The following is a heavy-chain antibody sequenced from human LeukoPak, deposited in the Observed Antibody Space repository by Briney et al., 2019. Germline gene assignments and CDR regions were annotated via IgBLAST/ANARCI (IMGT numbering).Heavy chain of an antibody. CDR2: AYHSGST. D-gene: IGHD3-22*01. CDR3: ARAGNYYYSSGYYSHFDY. CDR1: GASISSDY. J-gene: IGHJ4*02. Sequence: PSETLTLTCTVSGASISSDYWNWIRQPPGKGLEWIGHAYHSGSTNYNPSLKSRVTISVDTSKNQFSLKLSSVTAADTAVYYCARAGNYYYSSGYYSHFDYWGQGTLVTVSS. V-gene: IGHV4-59*01.